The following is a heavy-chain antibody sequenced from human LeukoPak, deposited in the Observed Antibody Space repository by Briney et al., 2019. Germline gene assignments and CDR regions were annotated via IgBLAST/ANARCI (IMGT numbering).Heavy chain of an antibody. Sequence: SETLSLTCTVSGGSISSSSYYWGWIRQPPGKGLEWIGSIYYSGSTYYNPSLKSRVTISVDTSKNQFSLKLSSVTAADTAVYYCARQRIVVVPAARTEIFVYWGQGTLVTVSS. V-gene: IGHV4-39*01. CDR2: IYYSGST. J-gene: IGHJ4*02. D-gene: IGHD2-2*01. CDR3: ARQRIVVVPAARTEIFVY. CDR1: GGSISSSSYY.